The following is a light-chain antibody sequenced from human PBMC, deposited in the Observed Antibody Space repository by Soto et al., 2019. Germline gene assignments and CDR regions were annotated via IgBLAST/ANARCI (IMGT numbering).Light chain of an antibody. CDR1: QSVSSN. V-gene: IGKV3-15*01. Sequence: EIVMTQSPATLSVSPGERATLSCRASQSVSSNLAWYQQKPGQAPRLLIYGASTRATGIPARVSCSGSGTESTLTISSRQSEAFAIYFCQQYNNWPPDRTFGQGTKVEIK. CDR3: QQYNNWPPDRT. CDR2: GAS. J-gene: IGKJ1*01.